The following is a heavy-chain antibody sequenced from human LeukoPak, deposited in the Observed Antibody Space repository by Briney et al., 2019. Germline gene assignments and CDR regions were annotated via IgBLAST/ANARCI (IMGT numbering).Heavy chain of an antibody. J-gene: IGHJ4*02. Sequence: PSETLSLTCTVSGGSISSGSYCWSWIRQPAGKGLEWIGRIYTSGSTNYNPSLKGRVTISVDTSKNQFSLKLSSVTAADTAVYYCARGADFWSGYSYYFDYWGQGTLVTVFS. D-gene: IGHD3-3*01. CDR1: GGSISSGSYC. CDR2: IYTSGST. V-gene: IGHV4-61*02. CDR3: ARGADFWSGYSYYFDY.